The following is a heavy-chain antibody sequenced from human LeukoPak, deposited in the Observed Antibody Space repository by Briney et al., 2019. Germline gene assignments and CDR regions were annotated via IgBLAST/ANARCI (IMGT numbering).Heavy chain of an antibody. D-gene: IGHD6-19*01. CDR1: GYTFTSYY. CDR2: INPSGGST. J-gene: IGHJ4*02. V-gene: IGHV1-46*01. CDR3: ARDVAYSSGWSNYFDY. Sequence: GASVKVSCTASGYTFTSYYMHWVRQAPGQGLEWMGIINPSGGSTSYAQKFQGRVTMTRDTSTSTVYMELSSLRSEDTAVYYCARDVAYSSGWSNYFDYWGQGTLVTVSS.